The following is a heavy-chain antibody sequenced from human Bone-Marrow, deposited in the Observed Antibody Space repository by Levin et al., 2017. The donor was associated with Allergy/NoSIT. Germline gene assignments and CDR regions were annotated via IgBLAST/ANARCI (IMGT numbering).Heavy chain of an antibody. CDR2: IWYDGSNK. D-gene: IGHD2-8*01. Sequence: LSLTCAASGFTFSSYGMHWVRQAPGKGLEWVAVIWYDGSNKYYADSVKGRFTISRDNSKNTLYLQMNSLRAEDTAVYYCARDQGVPQGFDPWGQGTLVTVSS. CDR3: ARDQGVPQGFDP. CDR1: GFTFSSYG. V-gene: IGHV3-33*01. J-gene: IGHJ5*02.